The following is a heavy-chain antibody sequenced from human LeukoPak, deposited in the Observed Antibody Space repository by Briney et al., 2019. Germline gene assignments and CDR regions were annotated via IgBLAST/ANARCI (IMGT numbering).Heavy chain of an antibody. CDR1: GGSISSSSYY. CDR3: AGDLLRKLFGNNWFDP. V-gene: IGHV4-39*07. J-gene: IGHJ5*02. CDR2: IYYSGST. Sequence: SETLSLTCTVSGGSISSSSYYWGWIRQPPGKGLEWIGSIYYSGSTYYNPSLKSRVTISVDTSKNQFSLKLSSVTAADTAVYYCAGDLLRKLFGNNWFDPWGQGTLVTVSS. D-gene: IGHD3-10*02.